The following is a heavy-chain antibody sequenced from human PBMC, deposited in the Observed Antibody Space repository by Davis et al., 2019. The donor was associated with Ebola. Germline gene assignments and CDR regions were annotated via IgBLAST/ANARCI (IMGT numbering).Heavy chain of an antibody. CDR1: GFTFSSYG. D-gene: IGHD4-11*01. CDR3: AKAKLQYFGAFDI. V-gene: IGHV3-30*02. J-gene: IGHJ3*02. CDR2: IRYDGSNK. Sequence: GESLKISCAASGFTFSSYGMHWVRQAPGKGLEWVAFIRYDGSNKYYADSVKGRFTISRDNSKNTLYLQMNSLRAEDTAVYYCAKAKLQYFGAFDIWGQGTMVTVSS.